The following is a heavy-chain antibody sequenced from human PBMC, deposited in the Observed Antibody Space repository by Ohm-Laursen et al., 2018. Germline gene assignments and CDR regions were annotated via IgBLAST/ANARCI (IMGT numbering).Heavy chain of an antibody. CDR2: ISSSGSTI. J-gene: IGHJ4*02. CDR1: GFTFSDYY. V-gene: IGHV3-11*01. D-gene: IGHD3-22*01. CDR3: ATKDYYDSSGYSL. Sequence: GSLRLSCSASGFTFSDYYMSWIRQAPGKGLEWVSYISSSGSTIYYADSVKGRFTISRDNAKNSLYLQMNSLRAEDTAVYYCATKDYYDSSGYSLWGQGTLVTVSS.